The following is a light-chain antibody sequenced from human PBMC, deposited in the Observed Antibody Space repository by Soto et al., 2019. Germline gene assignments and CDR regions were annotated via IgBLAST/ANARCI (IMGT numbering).Light chain of an antibody. J-gene: IGKJ1*01. Sequence: EIVMTQSPATLSVSPGERATLSCRASQTVLSNLAWYQQKPGQAPRLLIYGASSRATGIPDRFSGSGSGTDFTLTISRLEPEDFAVYYCQQYGSSPTWTFGQGTKVDIK. CDR3: QQYGSSPTWT. CDR2: GAS. V-gene: IGKV3-20*01. CDR1: QTVLSN.